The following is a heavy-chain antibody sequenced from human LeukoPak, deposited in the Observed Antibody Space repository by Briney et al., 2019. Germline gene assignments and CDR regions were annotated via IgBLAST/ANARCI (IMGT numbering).Heavy chain of an antibody. D-gene: IGHD5-18*01. CDR3: AREQDIGMVSALDY. CDR2: INPNSGDT. J-gene: IGHJ4*02. CDR1: GYTFTGYY. Sequence: ASVKVSCKASGYTFTGYYMHWVRQAPGLGLEWMGWINPNSGDTNYAQKFQGRVTMTRDTSISTAYMELSRLRSDDTAVYYCAREQDIGMVSALDYWGQGTLVTVSS. V-gene: IGHV1-2*02.